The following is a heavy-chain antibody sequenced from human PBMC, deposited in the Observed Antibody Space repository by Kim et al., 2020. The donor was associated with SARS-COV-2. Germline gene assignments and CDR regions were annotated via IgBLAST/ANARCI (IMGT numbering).Heavy chain of an antibody. CDR1: GFTFSSYS. D-gene: IGHD3-3*01. J-gene: IGHJ6*03. CDR2: ISYDGSNK. CDR3: ARDPEYYVFCSGYSAPHYYYYYYMDV. Sequence: GGSLRLSCAASGFTFSSYSMHWVRQAPGKGLVWVSVISYDGSNKYYADSVKGRFTISRDNSKNTLYLQMNRLRAEDTAVYYCARDPEYYVFCSGYSAPHYYYYYYMDVWGKGTTVTVS. V-gene: IGHV3-30*04.